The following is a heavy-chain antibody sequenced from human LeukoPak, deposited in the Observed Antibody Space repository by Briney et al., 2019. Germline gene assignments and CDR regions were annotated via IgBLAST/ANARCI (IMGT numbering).Heavy chain of an antibody. D-gene: IGHD5-24*01. CDR2: INHSGST. CDR1: GGSISSYY. V-gene: IGHV4-34*01. CDR3: ARHRRRRWLQFDAFDI. Sequence: SETLSLTCTVSGGSISSYYWSWVRQPPGKGLEWIGEINHSGSTNYNPSLKSRVTISVDTSKNQFSLKLSSVTAADTAVYYCARHRRRRWLQFDAFDIWGQGTMVTVSS. J-gene: IGHJ3*02.